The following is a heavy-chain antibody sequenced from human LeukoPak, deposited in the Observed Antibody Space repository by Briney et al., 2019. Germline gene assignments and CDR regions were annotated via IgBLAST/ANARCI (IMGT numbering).Heavy chain of an antibody. CDR3: ARGRAVFGVVKSYYYYGMDV. Sequence: ASVKVSCKASGYTFTSYDINWVRQATGQGLEWMGWMNPNSGNTGYAQKFQGIVTMTRNTSISTAYMELSSLRSEDTAVYYCARGRAVFGVVKSYYYYGMDVWGQGTTVTVSS. CDR1: GYTFTSYD. D-gene: IGHD3-3*01. V-gene: IGHV1-8*01. J-gene: IGHJ6*02. CDR2: MNPNSGNT.